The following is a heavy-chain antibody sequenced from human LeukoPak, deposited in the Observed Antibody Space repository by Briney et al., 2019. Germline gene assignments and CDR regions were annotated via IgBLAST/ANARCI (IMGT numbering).Heavy chain of an antibody. CDR3: AREGGPYRPLDY. Sequence: SETLSLTCTVSGGSISSGSYYWGWIRQPPGKGLEWIGSIYYSGSTNYNPSLKSRVAISVDKSENQISLKLTSVTAADTAVYYCAREGGPYRPLDYSGQGTLVTVAS. V-gene: IGHV4-39*07. CDR2: IYYSGST. J-gene: IGHJ4*02. CDR1: GGSISSGSYY.